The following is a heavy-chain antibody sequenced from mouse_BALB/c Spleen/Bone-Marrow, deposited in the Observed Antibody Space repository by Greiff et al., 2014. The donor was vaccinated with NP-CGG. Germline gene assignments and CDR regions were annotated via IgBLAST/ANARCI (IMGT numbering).Heavy chain of an antibody. D-gene: IGHD4-1*02. CDR2: IYPGDGDT. Sequence: QVQLQQPGPELVKPGASVKISCKASGYAFSSSWMDWVKQRPGQGLEWIGRIYPGDGDTKYSGKFKGKATLTADKSSSTAYMQLSSLTSVGSAVYFCARPLNWDPYAMDYWGQGTSVTVSS. CDR3: ARPLNWDPYAMDY. CDR1: GYAFSSSW. V-gene: IGHV1-82*01. J-gene: IGHJ4*01.